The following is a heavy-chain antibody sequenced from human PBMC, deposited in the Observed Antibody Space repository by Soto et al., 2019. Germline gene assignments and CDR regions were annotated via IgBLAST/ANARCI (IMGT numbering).Heavy chain of an antibody. Sequence: SETLSLTCASRGGSFSGYYWRWIRERQGKGLEWIGEINHGGSTNYNPSLKSRVTISVDTSKNEFSLKLGSVTAADTAVYYCARGLWYHDICRHCETNYYYPIHAWRHGSLVT. J-gene: IGHJ1*01. D-gene: IGHD3-9*01. CDR2: INHGGST. V-gene: IGHV4-34*01. CDR3: ARGLWYHDICRHCETNYYYPIHA. CDR1: GGSFSGYY.